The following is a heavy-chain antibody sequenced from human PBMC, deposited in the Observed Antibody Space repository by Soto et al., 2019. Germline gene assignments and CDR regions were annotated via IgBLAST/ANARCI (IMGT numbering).Heavy chain of an antibody. V-gene: IGHV4-39*01. CDR2: FYYSGST. CDR3: ARQNHSGRDYYYYMDV. CDR1: GGSSSSNTYY. J-gene: IGHJ6*03. Sequence: SETLSLTCTVSGGSSSSNTYYWGWIRQPPGKGLEWIGTFYYSGSTYYNPSLKSRVTISVDTSKNQFSLKLTSVTAADTAVYYCARQNHSGRDYYYYMDVWGKGITVTVSS. D-gene: IGHD3-10*01.